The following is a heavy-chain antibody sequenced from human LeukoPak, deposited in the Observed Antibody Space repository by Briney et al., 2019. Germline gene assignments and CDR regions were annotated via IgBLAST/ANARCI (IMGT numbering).Heavy chain of an antibody. D-gene: IGHD2-15*01. Sequence: GGSLRLSCAASGFTFSTYAVTWVRQAPGKGLEWVSGISGSGDTTYYADSVKGRFTISRDNSKSTLYLQMNSLRADDTAVYYCAKGTCSGGRCSFDYWGQGTLVTVSS. CDR2: ISGSGDTT. CDR1: GFTFSTYA. V-gene: IGHV3-23*01. CDR3: AKGTCSGGRCSFDY. J-gene: IGHJ4*02.